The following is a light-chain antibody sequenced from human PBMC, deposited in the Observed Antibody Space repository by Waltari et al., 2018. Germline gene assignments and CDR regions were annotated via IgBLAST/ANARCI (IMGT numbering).Light chain of an antibody. CDR2: AAS. V-gene: IGKV1-9*01. CDR3: QQRYFYPRT. Sequence: DIQLTHSPSFLSASVGDRVTITCRASQDISSYLAWYQQKPGNAPQFLIYAASTLQSGVPERFSGSGSGTEYTLTISSLQPEDFATYYCQQRYFYPRTFGQGTKVDIK. J-gene: IGKJ1*01. CDR1: QDISSY.